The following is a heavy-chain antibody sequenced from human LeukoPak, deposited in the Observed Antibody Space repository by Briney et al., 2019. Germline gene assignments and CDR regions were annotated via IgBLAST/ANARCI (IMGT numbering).Heavy chain of an antibody. D-gene: IGHD2-2*01. CDR3: ARRTSSYYYYYYMDV. J-gene: IGHJ6*03. CDR2: MYYSGST. V-gene: IGHV4-59*08. Sequence: PSETLSLTCTVSGGSISSYYWSWIRQPPGKGLEWIGDMYYSGSTNYNPSLKSRVTISVDTSKNQFSLKLNSVTAADTAVYYCARRTSSYYYYYYMDVWGKGTTVTVSS. CDR1: GGSISSYY.